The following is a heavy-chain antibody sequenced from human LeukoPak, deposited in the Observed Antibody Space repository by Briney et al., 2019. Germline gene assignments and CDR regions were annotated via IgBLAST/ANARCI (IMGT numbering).Heavy chain of an antibody. D-gene: IGHD3-22*01. J-gene: IGHJ4*02. V-gene: IGHV1-24*01. CDR2: FDPEDGET. CDR3: ATRDDSSGYPVHSYFDY. CDR1: GYTLTELS. Sequence: ASVKVSCKVSGYTLTELSMHWVRQAPGKGLEWMGGFDPEDGETIYAQKFQGRVTMTEDTSTDTAYMELSSLRSEDTAVYYCATRDDSSGYPVHSYFDYWGQGTLVTVSS.